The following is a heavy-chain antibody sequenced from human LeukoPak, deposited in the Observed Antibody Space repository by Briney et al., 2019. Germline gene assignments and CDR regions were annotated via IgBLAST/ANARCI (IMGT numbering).Heavy chain of an antibody. D-gene: IGHD3-9*01. CDR1: GFSFSNYW. CDR3: AKDIGRYFDWLGFDL. J-gene: IGHJ2*01. CDR2: TNEHGTII. Sequence: GESLRLSCAASGFSFSNYWFHWVRQAPGEGLVWVSRTNEHGTIINYADSVKGRFTISRDNAKNSLYLQMNSLRAEDTALYYFAKDIGRYFDWLGFDLWGRGTLVTVSS. V-gene: IGHV3-74*01.